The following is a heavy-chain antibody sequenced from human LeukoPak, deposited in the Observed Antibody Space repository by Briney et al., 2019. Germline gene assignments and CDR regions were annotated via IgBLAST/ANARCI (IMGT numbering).Heavy chain of an antibody. Sequence: ASVKVSCKASGYTFTGYYIHWVRQAPGQGLKWMGWINPNSGGTNYAQNFQGSVTMTRDTSISTAYMGLSRLRPDDTAVYYCARTFYDISLAFDIWGQGTMVTVSS. CDR1: GYTFTGYY. D-gene: IGHD3-22*01. V-gene: IGHV1-2*02. CDR3: ARTFYDISLAFDI. J-gene: IGHJ3*02. CDR2: INPNSGGT.